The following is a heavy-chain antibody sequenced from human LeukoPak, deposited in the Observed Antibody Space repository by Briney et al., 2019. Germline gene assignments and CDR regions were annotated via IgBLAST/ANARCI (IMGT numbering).Heavy chain of an antibody. CDR3: AKWVDWLSLFDY. CDR2: ISGSGGST. J-gene: IGHJ4*02. V-gene: IGHV3-23*01. D-gene: IGHD3-9*01. Sequence: GGSLRLSCAASGFTFSSYGMSWVRQAPGKGLEWVSAISGSGGSTYYADSVKGRFTISRDNSKNTLYLQMNSLRAEDTAVYYCAKWVDWLSLFDYWGQGTLVTVSS. CDR1: GFTFSSYG.